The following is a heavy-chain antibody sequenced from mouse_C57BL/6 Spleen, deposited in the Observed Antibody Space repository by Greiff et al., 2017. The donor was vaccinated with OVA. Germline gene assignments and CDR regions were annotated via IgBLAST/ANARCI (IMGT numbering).Heavy chain of an antibody. D-gene: IGHD1-1*01. J-gene: IGHJ1*03. CDR1: GYTFTSYW. V-gene: IGHV1-64*01. CDR3: ARFGSSPYFDV. Sequence: VQLQQPGAELVKPGASVKLSCKASGYTFTSYWMHWVKQRPGQGLEWIGMIHTNSGSTKYNEKFKSKATLTVDKTSRTAYRQLSNLTTVDSAVDYSARFGSSPYFDVWGTGTTVTVSS. CDR2: IHTNSGST.